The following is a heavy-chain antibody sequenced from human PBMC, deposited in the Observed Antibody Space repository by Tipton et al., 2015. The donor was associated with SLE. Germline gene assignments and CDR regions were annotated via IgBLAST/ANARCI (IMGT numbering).Heavy chain of an antibody. J-gene: IGHJ6*03. D-gene: IGHD6-6*01. V-gene: IGHV4-59*01. CDR1: GGSISSYY. CDR3: ARERGYSSSSDYNYMDV. Sequence: LRLSCTVSGGSISSYYWSWIRQPPGKGLEWIGYIYYSGNTNYNPSLKSRVTISVDTSKNQFSLKLSSVTVADTAVYYCARERGYSSSSDYNYMDVWGKGTTVTVSS. CDR2: IYYSGNT.